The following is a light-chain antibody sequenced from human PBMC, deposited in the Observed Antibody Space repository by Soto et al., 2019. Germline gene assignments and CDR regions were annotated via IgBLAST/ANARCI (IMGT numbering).Light chain of an antibody. J-gene: IGKJ1*01. CDR2: SAL. V-gene: IGKV3D-15*01. CDR1: QSIGES. Sequence: ETLMTQSPATLSVSPGERATLSCRASQSIGESLAWYQQKPGQAPRLLIYSALTRATGIPAMFSGSGSGTEFTLTIRSLQSEDFAVYFCQQYDIWSLWTFGQGTNVEIK. CDR3: QQYDIWSLWT.